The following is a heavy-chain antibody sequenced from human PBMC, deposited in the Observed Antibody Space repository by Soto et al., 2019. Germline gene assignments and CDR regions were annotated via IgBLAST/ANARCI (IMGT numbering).Heavy chain of an antibody. CDR3: ARRPDGFDI. CDR2: INYSGGT. D-gene: IGHD6-6*01. J-gene: IGHJ3*02. Sequence: SETLSLTCGVYGGSLRGYYWSWIRQTPGKGLEWIGQINYSGGTNYNPSLKSRVTMSVDTSKNQFSLNLSSMTAADTAVYFCARRPDGFDIWGLGTMVTVSS. CDR1: GGSLRGYY. V-gene: IGHV4-34*01.